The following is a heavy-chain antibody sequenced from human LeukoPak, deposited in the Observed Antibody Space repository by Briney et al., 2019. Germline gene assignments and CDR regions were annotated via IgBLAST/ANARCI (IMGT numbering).Heavy chain of an antibody. J-gene: IGHJ4*01. CDR2: INPNSGGT. CDR1: GYTFTGYY. Sequence: GASVKVSCKASGYTFTGYYMHWVRQAPGQGLEWMGWINPNSGGTNYAQKFQGRVTMTRDTSISTAYMELSRLRSDDTAVYYCARLKEVGATTKFDYWGQEPWSPSPQ. CDR3: ARLKEVGATTKFDY. D-gene: IGHD1-26*01. V-gene: IGHV1-2*02.